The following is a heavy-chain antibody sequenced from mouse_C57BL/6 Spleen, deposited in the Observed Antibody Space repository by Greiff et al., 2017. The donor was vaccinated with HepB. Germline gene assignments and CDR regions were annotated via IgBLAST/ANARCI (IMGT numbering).Heavy chain of an antibody. Sequence: QVQLQQSGAELVRPGASVTLSCKASGYTFTDYEMHWVKQTPVHGLEWIGAIDPETGGTAYNQKFKGKAILTAEKSSSTAYMELRSLTSEDSAVYYWTRWDGSSYDWYFDVWGTGTTLTVSS. V-gene: IGHV1-15*01. CDR2: IDPETGGT. CDR3: TRWDGSSYDWYFDV. CDR1: GYTFTDYE. D-gene: IGHD1-1*01. J-gene: IGHJ1*03.